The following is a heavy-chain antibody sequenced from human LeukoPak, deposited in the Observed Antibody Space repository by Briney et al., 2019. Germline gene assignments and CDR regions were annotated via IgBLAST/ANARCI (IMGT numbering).Heavy chain of an antibody. CDR1: GFTFSSYE. CDR3: ARDLTTLRSGMDV. D-gene: IGHD1-1*01. CDR2: ISSSGSTI. Sequence: GGSLRLSCAASGFTFSSYEMNWVRQAPGKGPEWVSYISSSGSTIYYADSVKGRFTISRDNAKNSLYLQMNSLRAEDTAVYYCARDLTTLRSGMDVCGQGTTVTVSS. J-gene: IGHJ6*02. V-gene: IGHV3-48*03.